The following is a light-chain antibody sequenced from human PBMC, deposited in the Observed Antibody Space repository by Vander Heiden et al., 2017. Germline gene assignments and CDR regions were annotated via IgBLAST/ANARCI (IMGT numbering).Light chain of an antibody. CDR3: QQRSYCPYT. Sequence: ETVLTQSPATLSLSPGETATLSCRASQSVSSYLAWYQQKPGQAPRLLIYDASNRATGIPARFSGSGSGTDFTLTISSLAPEDFAVYYCQQRSYCPYTFGQGTKMEIK. V-gene: IGKV3-11*01. J-gene: IGKJ2*01. CDR2: DAS. CDR1: QSVSSY.